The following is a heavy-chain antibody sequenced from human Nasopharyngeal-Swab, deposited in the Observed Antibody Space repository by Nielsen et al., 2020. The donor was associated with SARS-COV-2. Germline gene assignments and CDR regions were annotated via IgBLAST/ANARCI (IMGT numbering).Heavy chain of an antibody. J-gene: IGHJ6*03. CDR1: GGSISSYY. CDR3: ARTQRYYDSSGYYYYYMDV. D-gene: IGHD3-22*01. Sequence: SETLSLTCTVSGGSISSYYWNWIRQPPGKGLEWIGYIYYSGSTNYNPSLKSRVTISADTSKNQFSLKLSSVTAADTAVYYCARTQRYYDSSGYYYYYMDVWGKGTTVTVSS. CDR2: IYYSGST. V-gene: IGHV4-59*01.